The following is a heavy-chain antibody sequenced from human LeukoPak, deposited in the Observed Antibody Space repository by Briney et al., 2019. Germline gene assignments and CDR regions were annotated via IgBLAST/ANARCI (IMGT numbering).Heavy chain of an antibody. CDR2: IIPIFGTA. V-gene: IGHV1-69*06. J-gene: IGHJ5*02. CDR1: GGTFSSYA. CDR3: ALRVVVPAANYNWFDP. Sequence: SVKVSCKASGGTFSSYAISWVRQAPGQGLQWMGGIIPIFGTANYAQKFQGRVTITADKSTSTAYMELSSLRSEDTAVYYCALRVVVPAANYNWFDPWGQGTLVTVSS. D-gene: IGHD2-2*01.